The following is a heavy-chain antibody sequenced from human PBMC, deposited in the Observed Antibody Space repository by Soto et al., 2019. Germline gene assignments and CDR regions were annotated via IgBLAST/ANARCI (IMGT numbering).Heavy chain of an antibody. CDR2: VGGGGDNT. CDR3: AKRESGSGRSPPLTNY. CDR1: GFTFSSYS. V-gene: IGHV3-23*01. Sequence: EVQLLESGGGLVQPGGSLRLSCAASGFTFSSYSMNWVRQAPGKGLEWVASVGGGGDNTFYADSVKGRFTISRDDSQNTLYLQTNSLRAEDTAVYFCAKRESGSGRSPPLTNYWGQGTLVTVSS. D-gene: IGHD3-10*01. J-gene: IGHJ4*02.